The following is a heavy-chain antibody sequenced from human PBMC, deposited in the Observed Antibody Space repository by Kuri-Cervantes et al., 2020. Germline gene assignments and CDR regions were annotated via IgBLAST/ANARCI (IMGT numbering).Heavy chain of an antibody. CDR3: TTGWDIVATISEGSYYYYYYMDV. CDR2: IKSKTDGGTT. J-gene: IGHJ6*03. V-gene: IGHV3-15*01. D-gene: IGHD5-12*01. Sequence: GESLKISCAASGFTFSNAWMSWVRQAPGKGLEWVGRIKSKTDGGTTDYAAPVKGRFTISRDDSKNTLYLQMNSLKTEDTAVYYCTTGWDIVATISEGSYYYYYYMDVWGKGTTVTVSS. CDR1: GFTFSNAW.